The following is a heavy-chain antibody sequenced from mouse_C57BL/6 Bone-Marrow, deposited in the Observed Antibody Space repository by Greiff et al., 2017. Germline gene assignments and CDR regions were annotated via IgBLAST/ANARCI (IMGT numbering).Heavy chain of an antibody. CDR1: GYTFTSYW. D-gene: IGHD2-4*01. CDR3: ARGDDYGEGAMDY. J-gene: IGHJ4*01. Sequence: VKLQQPGAELVKPGASVKLSCKASGYTFTSYWMHWVKQRPGQGLEWIGMIHPNSGSTNYNEKFKSKATLAVDKSSSTAYMQLSSLTSEDSAVYYCARGDDYGEGAMDYWGQGTSVTVSS. CDR2: IHPNSGST. V-gene: IGHV1-64*01.